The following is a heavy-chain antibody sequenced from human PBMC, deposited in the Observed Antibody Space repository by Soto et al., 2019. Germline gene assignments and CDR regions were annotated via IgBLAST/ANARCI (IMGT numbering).Heavy chain of an antibody. CDR1: GFTFSSYA. J-gene: IGHJ4*02. CDR3: ARLPVSRIIAVVPGGRTANYFDY. Sequence: PGGSLRLSCAASGFTFSSYAMTWVRQAPGKGLEWVSGISASGGSTYYADSVKGRFTISRDNSKNTLYLQVNSLRAEDTAVYYCARLPVSRIIAVVPGGRTANYFDYWGQGTLVTVSS. D-gene: IGHD3-3*01. CDR2: ISASGGST. V-gene: IGHV3-23*01.